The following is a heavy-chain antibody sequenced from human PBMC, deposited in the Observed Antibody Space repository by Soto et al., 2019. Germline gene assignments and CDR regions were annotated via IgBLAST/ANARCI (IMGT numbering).Heavy chain of an antibody. CDR1: GGSISSYY. CDR2: IYYSGST. V-gene: IGHV4-59*12. D-gene: IGHD6-13*01. CDR3: ARDAEGSSSSY. J-gene: IGHJ4*02. Sequence: SETLSLTCTVSGGSISSYYWSWIRQPPGKGLEWIGYIYYSGSTYYNPSLKSRVTISVDTSKNQFSLKLSSVTAADTAVYYCARDAEGSSSSYWGQGTLVTVSS.